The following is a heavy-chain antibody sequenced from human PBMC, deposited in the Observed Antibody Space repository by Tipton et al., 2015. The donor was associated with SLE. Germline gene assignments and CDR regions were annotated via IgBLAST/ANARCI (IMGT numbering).Heavy chain of an antibody. V-gene: IGHV1-46*01. CDR3: ARDLSITMVRGVRGYFDL. CDR2: INPSGGST. D-gene: IGHD3-10*01. Sequence: QSGPEVKKPGASVKVSCKASGYSFTSYYMHWVRQAPGQGLEWMGIINPSGGSTTYAQKFQARGTMTTDTSTSTAYMELRSLRSDDTAVYYCARDLSITMVRGVRGYFDLWGRGTLVTVSS. J-gene: IGHJ2*01. CDR1: GYSFTSYY.